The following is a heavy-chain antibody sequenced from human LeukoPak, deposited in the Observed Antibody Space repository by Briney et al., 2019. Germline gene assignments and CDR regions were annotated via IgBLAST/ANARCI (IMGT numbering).Heavy chain of an antibody. V-gene: IGHV3-38-3*01. CDR2: ISGGST. CDR3: PRQSYASGWNPFDY. CDR1: GFTVSSNE. Sequence: GGSLRLSCAASGFTVSSNEMSWVRQAPGKGLEWVSSISGGSTYYADSAKGRFTISRDNSKNTMFLQMNSLRADDTAVYYCPRQSYASGWNPFDYWGQGILVTVSS. J-gene: IGHJ4*02. D-gene: IGHD6-19*01.